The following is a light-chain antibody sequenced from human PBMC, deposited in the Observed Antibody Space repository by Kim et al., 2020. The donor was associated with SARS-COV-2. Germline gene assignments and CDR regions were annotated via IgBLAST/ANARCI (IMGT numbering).Light chain of an antibody. Sequence: EIVMTQSPATLSVSPGERATLSCRASQSVTRKLAWYQQRPGQAPRLLIYGASTRATGIPARFSGSGSGTDFTLTISSLQSEDFAVYYCQQYDNWPLYTFGQGTKLEIK. J-gene: IGKJ2*01. CDR2: GAS. CDR1: QSVTRK. CDR3: QQYDNWPLYT. V-gene: IGKV3-15*01.